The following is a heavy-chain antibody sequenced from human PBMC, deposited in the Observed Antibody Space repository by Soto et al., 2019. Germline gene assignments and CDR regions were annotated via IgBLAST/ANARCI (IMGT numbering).Heavy chain of an antibody. J-gene: IGHJ5*02. D-gene: IGHD3-16*01. V-gene: IGHV4-39*01. CDR3: ARLTSGLMITFGALGWFDP. CDR1: GGSISSSSYY. Sequence: SETLSLTCTVSGGSISSSSYYWGWIRQPPGKGLEWIGSIYYSGSTYYNPSLKSRVTISVDTSKNQFSLKLSSVTAADTAVYYCARLTSGLMITFGALGWFDPWGQGTLVTVSS. CDR2: IYYSGST.